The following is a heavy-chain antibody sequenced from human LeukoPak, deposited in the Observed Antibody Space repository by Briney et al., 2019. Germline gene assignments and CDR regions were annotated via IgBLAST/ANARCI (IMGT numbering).Heavy chain of an antibody. Sequence: GGSLRLSCATSGFTFSDHYIAWVRQAPGKELEWVGRTRHKTSNYSTEYAASVKGRFTISRDDSKNSVSLQMSSLKTEDTAVYFCARGSYSSGWFVDYWGQGTLVTVSS. CDR3: ARGSYSSGWFVDY. CDR2: TRHKTSNYST. CDR1: GFTFSDHY. V-gene: IGHV3-72*01. J-gene: IGHJ4*02. D-gene: IGHD6-19*01.